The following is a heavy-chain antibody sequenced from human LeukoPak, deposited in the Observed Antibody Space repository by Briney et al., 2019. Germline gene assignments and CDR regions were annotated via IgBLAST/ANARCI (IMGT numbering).Heavy chain of an antibody. Sequence: SQTLSLTCTVSGGSISSGSYYWSWIRQPAGKGLEWIGRIYTSGSTNYNPSLKSRVTISVDTSKNQFSLKLSSVTAADTAVYYCAREEQRQQLPQPSDAFDIWGQGTMVTVSS. J-gene: IGHJ3*02. CDR3: AREEQRQQLPQPSDAFDI. CDR1: GGSISSGSYY. D-gene: IGHD6-13*01. CDR2: IYTSGST. V-gene: IGHV4-61*02.